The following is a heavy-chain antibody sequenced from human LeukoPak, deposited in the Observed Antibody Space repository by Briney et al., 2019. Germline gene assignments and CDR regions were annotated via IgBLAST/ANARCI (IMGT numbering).Heavy chain of an antibody. CDR2: IYHSGST. CDR1: GYSISSDY. J-gene: IGHJ3*02. Sequence: SETLSLTCNVSGYSISSDYWAWIRQSPGKGLEWIGSIYHSGSTYYNPSLKSRVTMLVDTSKKQFSLNLSSVTAADTAVYHCATDSSSYDAFDIWGQGTMVTVSS. CDR3: ATDSSSYDAFDI. V-gene: IGHV4-38-2*02. D-gene: IGHD6-6*01.